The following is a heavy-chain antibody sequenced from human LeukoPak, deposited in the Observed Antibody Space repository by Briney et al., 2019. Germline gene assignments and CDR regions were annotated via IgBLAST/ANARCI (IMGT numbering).Heavy chain of an antibody. CDR3: ATAQHTFGSLYGSGSRHNYYYYGMDV. V-gene: IGHV1-24*01. J-gene: IGHJ6*02. Sequence: ASVKVSCKVSGYTLTELSMHWVRQAPGKGLEWMGGFDPEDGETIYAQKFQGRVTMTEDTSTDTAYMELSSLRSEDTAVYYCATAQHTFGSLYGSGSRHNYYYYGMDVWGQGTTVTVSS. CDR1: GYTLTELS. CDR2: FDPEDGET. D-gene: IGHD3-10*01.